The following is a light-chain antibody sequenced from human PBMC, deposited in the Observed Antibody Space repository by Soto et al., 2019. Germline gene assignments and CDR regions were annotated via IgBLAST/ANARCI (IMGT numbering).Light chain of an antibody. CDR3: QTWGTGIQGV. Sequence: QLVLTQSPSASASLGASVKLTCTLSSGHSSYAIAWHQQQPEKGPRHLMKLNSDGSHSKGDGIPDRFSGSSSGAERYLTISSLQSEDEADYYCQTWGTGIQGVFGGGTKLTVL. V-gene: IGLV4-69*01. CDR1: SGHSSYA. J-gene: IGLJ3*02. CDR2: LNSDGSH.